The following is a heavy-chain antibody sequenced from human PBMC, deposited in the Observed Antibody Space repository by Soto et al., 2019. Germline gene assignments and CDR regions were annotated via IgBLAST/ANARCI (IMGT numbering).Heavy chain of an antibody. CDR3: AKDAVYNDGLWLMDH. CDR2: IYGSGRGI. D-gene: IGHD2-21*01. Sequence: KGLECVSGIYGSGRGIEYADSVKGRFTISRDNSKNTVYLQMTDLRADDTAVYYCAKDAVYNDGLWLMDHWGQGTQVTVSS. V-gene: IGHV3-23*05. J-gene: IGHJ4*02.